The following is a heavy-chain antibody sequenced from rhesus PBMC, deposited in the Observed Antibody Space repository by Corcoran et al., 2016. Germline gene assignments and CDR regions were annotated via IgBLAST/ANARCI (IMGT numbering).Heavy chain of an antibody. Sequence: EVQLVESGGGLVQPGGSLRLSCAASGFTFGDYGMHWVRQAPGKGLEWVSSISNTGKTVYYADSVKGRCTVSRDNAKNSLSLHMSSLRAEDTAVYYCTREGISYIGYTEPNFDYWGQGVLVTVSS. CDR1: GFTFGDYG. CDR3: TREGISYIGYTEPNFDY. V-gene: IGHV3-183*02. CDR2: ISNTGKTV. D-gene: IGHD5-12*01. J-gene: IGHJ4*01.